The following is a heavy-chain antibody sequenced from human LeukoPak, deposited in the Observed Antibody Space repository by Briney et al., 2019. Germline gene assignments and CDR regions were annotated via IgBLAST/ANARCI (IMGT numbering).Heavy chain of an antibody. CDR2: ISYDGGNK. Sequence: PGRSLRLSCAASGFKFSNFGLHWVRQAPGKGLEWVAVISYDGGNKHYVDSVKGRFTVSRDNSKNTVYLQMNSLRPEDTAVYYCAKVGEKNMVEAFEIWGQGTRVTVSP. J-gene: IGHJ3*02. D-gene: IGHD2/OR15-2a*01. CDR3: AKVGEKNMVEAFEI. CDR1: GFKFSNFG. V-gene: IGHV3-30*18.